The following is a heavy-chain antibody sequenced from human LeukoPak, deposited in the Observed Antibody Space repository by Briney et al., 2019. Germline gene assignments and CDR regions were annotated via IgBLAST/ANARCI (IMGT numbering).Heavy chain of an antibody. CDR1: GGSISSYY. CDR3: ARALYYYVPGAFDI. D-gene: IGHD3-10*01. V-gene: IGHV4-59*01. J-gene: IGHJ3*02. Sequence: SETLSLTCTVSGGSISSYYWSWIRQPPGKGLEWIGYIYYSGSTNHNPSLKSRVTISVDTSKNQFSLKLSSVTAADTAVYYCARALYYYVPGAFDIWGQGTMVTVSS. CDR2: IYYSGST.